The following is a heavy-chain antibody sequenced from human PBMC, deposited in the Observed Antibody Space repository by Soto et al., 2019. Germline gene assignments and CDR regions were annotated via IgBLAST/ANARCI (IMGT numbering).Heavy chain of an antibody. CDR3: AREGYCSGGSCYSDPGYYDMDV. D-gene: IGHD2-15*01. CDR2: IIPIFGTA. V-gene: IGHV1-69*13. CDR1: GGTFSSYA. J-gene: IGHJ6*02. Sequence: GASVKVSCKASGGTFSSYAISWVRQAPGQGLEWMGGIIPIFGTANYAQKFQGRVTITADESTSTAYMELSSLRSEDTAVYYCAREGYCSGGSCYSDPGYYDMDVWGQGTTVTVSS.